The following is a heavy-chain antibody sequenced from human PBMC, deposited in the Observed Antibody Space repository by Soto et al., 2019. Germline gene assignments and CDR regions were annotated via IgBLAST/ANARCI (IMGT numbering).Heavy chain of an antibody. J-gene: IGHJ6*02. Sequence: PSETLSLTCAVSGYSISSGYYWGWIRQPPGKGLEWIGSIYHSGSTYYNPSLKSRVTISVDTSKNQFSLKLSSVTAADTAVYYCASGGCSGGSCPLYYYYGMDVWGQGTTVTVSS. D-gene: IGHD2-15*01. CDR3: ASGGCSGGSCPLYYYYGMDV. CDR2: IYHSGST. CDR1: GYSISSGYY. V-gene: IGHV4-38-2*01.